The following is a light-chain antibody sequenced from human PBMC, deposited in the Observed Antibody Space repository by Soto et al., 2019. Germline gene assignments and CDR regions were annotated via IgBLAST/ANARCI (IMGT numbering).Light chain of an antibody. CDR3: RSYTSSSTHVV. CDR2: EVS. V-gene: IGLV2-14*01. Sequence: QSVLTQPASVSGSPGQSITISCTGTSSDVGGYNYVSWYQQHPGKAPKLMIYEVSNRPSGVSNRFSGSKSGNTASLTISGLQAEDEADYYCRSYTSSSTHVVFGGGTQLTVL. J-gene: IGLJ2*01. CDR1: SSDVGGYNY.